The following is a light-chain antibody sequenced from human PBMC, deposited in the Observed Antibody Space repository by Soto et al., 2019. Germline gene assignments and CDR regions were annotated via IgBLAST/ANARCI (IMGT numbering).Light chain of an antibody. Sequence: DIQMTQFPSAMSASVGDRGTITCRASQGISNYLAWFQQKPGKVPKRLIYAASSLQSGVPSRFSGSGSGTEFSPTISSLQHEGFKTYSTLQQNRYPWTLGQGTNVDIK. CDR2: AAS. CDR1: QGISNY. CDR3: LQQNRYPWT. J-gene: IGKJ1*01. V-gene: IGKV1-17*03.